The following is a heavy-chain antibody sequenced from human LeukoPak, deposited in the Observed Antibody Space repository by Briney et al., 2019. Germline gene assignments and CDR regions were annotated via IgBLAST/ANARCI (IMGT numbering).Heavy chain of an antibody. Sequence: SETLSLTCSVSGDSISLSFYYWGWIRQPPGKALEWIGSVYYSGTTSYNPSLKSRVTISVDMSKNHFSLKLTSVTAADTAVYYCATRGDYSDTSGNSYDALDIWGQGTMVTVSS. CDR2: VYYSGTT. CDR1: GDSISLSFYY. CDR3: ATRGDYSDTSGNSYDALDI. J-gene: IGHJ3*02. D-gene: IGHD3-22*01. V-gene: IGHV4-39*02.